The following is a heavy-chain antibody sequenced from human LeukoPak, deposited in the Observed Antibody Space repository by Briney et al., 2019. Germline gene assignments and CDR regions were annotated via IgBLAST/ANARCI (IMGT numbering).Heavy chain of an antibody. J-gene: IGHJ6*02. V-gene: IGHV3-66*01. CDR1: GFTVSSNY. D-gene: IGHD3-9*01. CDR3: ARAGYYDILTGYYYYYGMDV. CDR2: IYSGGST. Sequence: GGSLRLSCAASGFTVSSNYMSWVRQAPGKGLEWVSVIYSGGSTYYADSVKGRFTISRDNSKNTLYLQMNSLRAEDTAVHYCARAGYYDILTGYYYYYGMDVWGQGTTVTVSS.